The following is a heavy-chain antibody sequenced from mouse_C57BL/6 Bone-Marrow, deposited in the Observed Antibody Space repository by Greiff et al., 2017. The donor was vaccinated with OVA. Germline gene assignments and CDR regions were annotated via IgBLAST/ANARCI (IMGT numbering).Heavy chain of an antibody. CDR1: GYTFTSYW. J-gene: IGHJ3*01. V-gene: IGHV1-74*01. CDR3: AILGSSGRWFAY. D-gene: IGHD3-2*02. Sequence: VKLQQSGAELVKPGASVKVSCKASGYTFTSYWMHWVKQRPGQGLEWIGRIHPSDSDTNYNQKFKGKATLTVDKSSSTAYMQLSSLTSEDSAVYYCAILGSSGRWFAYWGQGTLVTVSA. CDR2: IHPSDSDT.